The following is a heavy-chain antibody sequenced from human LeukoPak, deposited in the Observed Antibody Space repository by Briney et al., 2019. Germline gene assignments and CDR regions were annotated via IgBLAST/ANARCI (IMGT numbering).Heavy chain of an antibody. V-gene: IGHV4-59*01. CDR2: IYYSGST. CDR3: ARVTYYDILTGYYSSWFDP. Sequence: SETLSLTCTVSGGSISSYYWSWIRQPPGKGLEWIGYIYYSGSTNYNPSLKSRVTISVDTSKNQFSLKLSSVTAADTAVYYCARVTYYDILTGYYSSWFDPWGQGTLVTVSS. J-gene: IGHJ5*02. D-gene: IGHD3-9*01. CDR1: GGSISSYY.